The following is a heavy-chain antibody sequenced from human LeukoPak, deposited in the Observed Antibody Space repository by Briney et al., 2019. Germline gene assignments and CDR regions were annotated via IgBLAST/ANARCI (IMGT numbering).Heavy chain of an antibody. J-gene: IGHJ6*02. V-gene: IGHV4-59*08. D-gene: IGHD5-24*01. CDR1: GDSISGYY. CDR3: ARALQDYYYGMDV. Sequence: PSETLSLTCTVSGDSISGYYWSWIRQPPGKGLEWIGYIYYSGRANYNPSIKSRVTISEDTSKNHFSLRLRSVTAADTAVYYCARALQDYYYGMDVWGQGTTVTVS. CDR2: IYYSGRA.